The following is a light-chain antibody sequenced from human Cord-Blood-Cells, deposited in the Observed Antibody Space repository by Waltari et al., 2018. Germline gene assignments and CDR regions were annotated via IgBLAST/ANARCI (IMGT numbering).Light chain of an antibody. CDR2: CAS. V-gene: IGKV3-20*01. CDR1: QSVSSSY. Sequence: EIVLTQSPGTLSLSPGERATLSCRASQSVSSSYLAWYQPEPGQAPRLISYCASSRATGIPDRFRGSGSGTDFTLTISRLEPEDFAVYYCQQYGSSPPYTFGQGTKLEIK. CDR3: QQYGSSPPYT. J-gene: IGKJ2*01.